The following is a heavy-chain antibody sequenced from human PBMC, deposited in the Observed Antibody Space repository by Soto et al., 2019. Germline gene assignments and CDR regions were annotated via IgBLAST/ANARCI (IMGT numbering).Heavy chain of an antibody. CDR2: ISSSGSTI. CDR3: ARDRDVVVANDAFDI. V-gene: IGHV3-11*01. CDR1: GFTFSDYY. Sequence: GGSLRLSCAASGFTFSDYYMSWIRQAPGKGLEWVSYISSSGSTIYYADSVKGRFTISRDNAKNSLYLQMNSLRAEDTAVYYCARDRDVVVANDAFDIWGQGTMVTVSS. D-gene: IGHD2-15*01. J-gene: IGHJ3*02.